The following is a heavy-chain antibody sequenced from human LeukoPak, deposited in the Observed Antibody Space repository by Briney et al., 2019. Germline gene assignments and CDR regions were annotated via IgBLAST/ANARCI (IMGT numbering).Heavy chain of an antibody. CDR3: ARLKAVAGTRNGNWFDP. V-gene: IGHV4-39*07. Sequence: SETLSLTCTVSGGSISSSSYYWGWIRQPPGKGLEWIGSIYYSGSTYYNPSLKSRVTISVDTSKNQFSLKLSSVTAADTAVYYCARLKAVAGTRNGNWFDPWGQGTLVTVSS. J-gene: IGHJ5*02. CDR1: GGSISSSSYY. CDR2: IYYSGST. D-gene: IGHD6-19*01.